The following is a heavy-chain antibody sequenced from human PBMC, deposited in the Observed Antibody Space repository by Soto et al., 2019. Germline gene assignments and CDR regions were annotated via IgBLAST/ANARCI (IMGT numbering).Heavy chain of an antibody. Sequence: ASVKVSCKASGYTFTSDCISWVLQAPGEVLEWMGWISAYNGNTNYAQKLQGRVTMTTDTSTSTVYMELSSLRSDDTAVYFCARGLECRGYCLDKPTWFAPWGQGTLVTVSS. CDR1: GYTFTSDC. CDR3: ARGLECRGYCLDKPTWFAP. D-gene: IGHD2-15*01. J-gene: IGHJ5*02. V-gene: IGHV1-18*01. CDR2: ISAYNGNT.